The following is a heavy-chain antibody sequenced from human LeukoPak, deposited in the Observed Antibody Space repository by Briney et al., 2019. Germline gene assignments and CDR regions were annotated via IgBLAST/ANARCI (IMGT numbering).Heavy chain of an antibody. CDR3: ARSTDYYYYMDV. CDR2: IIPIFGTA. Sequence: ASVKVSCKASGGTFSSYAISWVRQAPGQGLEWMGGIIPIFGTANYAQKFQGRVTITTDESTSTAYMELSSLRSEDTAVYYCARSTDYYYYMDVWGKGTTVTGSS. CDR1: GGTFSSYA. V-gene: IGHV1-69*05. J-gene: IGHJ6*03. D-gene: IGHD2-21*02.